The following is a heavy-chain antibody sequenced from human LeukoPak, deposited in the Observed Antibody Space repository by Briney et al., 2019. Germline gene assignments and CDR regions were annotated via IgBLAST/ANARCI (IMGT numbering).Heavy chain of an antibody. CDR1: GFTFDDYA. CDR2: ISWNSGSI. J-gene: IGHJ4*02. CDR3: AKDMGSGWYYFDY. V-gene: IGHV3-9*01. D-gene: IGHD6-19*01. Sequence: PGRSLRLSCAASGFTFDDYAMHWVRQAPGKGLEWVSGISWNSGSIGYADSVKGRFTISRDNAKNSLYLRMNSLRAEDTALYYCAKDMGSGWYYFDYWGQGTLVTVSS.